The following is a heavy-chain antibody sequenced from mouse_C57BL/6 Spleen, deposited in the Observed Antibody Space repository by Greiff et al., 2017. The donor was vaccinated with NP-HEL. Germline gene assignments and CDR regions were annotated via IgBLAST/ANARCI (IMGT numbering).Heavy chain of an antibody. CDR3: ARNDYDEEAY. V-gene: IGHV1-26*01. CDR1: GYTFTDYY. Sequence: EVQLQQSGPELVKPGASVKISCKASGYTFTDYYMNWVKQSHGKSLEWIGDINPNNGGTSYNQKFKGKATLTVDKSSSTAYMELRSLTSEDSAVYYCARNDYDEEAYWGQGTLVTVSA. J-gene: IGHJ3*01. CDR2: INPNNGGT. D-gene: IGHD2-4*01.